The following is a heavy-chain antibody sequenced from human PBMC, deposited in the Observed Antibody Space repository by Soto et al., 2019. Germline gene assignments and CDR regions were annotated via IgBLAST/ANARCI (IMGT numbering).Heavy chain of an antibody. CDR2: IIPRFGIA. CDR1: GGTLLSYT. J-gene: IGHJ6*02. CDR3: AGGDGETASENV. Sequence: QVQLVQSGAELKKPGSSVRVSCTASGGTLLSYTISWVRQAPGQGLEWMGGIIPRFGIANYAQKFQGRVTITSDESTGVANIELSRLIYEDTAVYYCAGGDGETASENVWGQGTTVTVSS. V-gene: IGHV1-69*01. D-gene: IGHD5-18*01.